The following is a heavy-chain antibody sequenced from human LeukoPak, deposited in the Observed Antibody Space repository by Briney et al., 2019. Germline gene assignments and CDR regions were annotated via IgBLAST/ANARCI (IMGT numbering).Heavy chain of an antibody. D-gene: IGHD1-26*01. CDR1: GGSITSYY. CDR3: ARGGWQLLG. CDR2: IYYTGTT. V-gene: IGHV4-59*01. J-gene: IGHJ4*02. Sequence: SETLSLTCTVSGGSITSYYWSWIRQPPGKGLEWIGYIYYTGTTNYNPSLKSRVTISLDTSKNQFSLRLSSVTAADTAVYYCARGGWQLLGWGQGTLVTVPS.